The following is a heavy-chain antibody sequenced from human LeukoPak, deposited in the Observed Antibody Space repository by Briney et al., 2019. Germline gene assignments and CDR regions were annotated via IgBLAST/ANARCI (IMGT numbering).Heavy chain of an antibody. J-gene: IGHJ4*02. D-gene: IGHD2/OR15-2a*01. CDR3: ARRTFPLYFDY. Sequence: PSETLSLTCTVSGGSISSSPYYWDWIRRPPGKGLEWIGSFSYSGSTYYNPSLKSRVTISVDTSKNQFSLRLSSVTAADTAMFYCARRTFPLYFDYWGQGTLVTVSS. CDR1: GGSISSSPYY. CDR2: FSYSGST. V-gene: IGHV4-39*01.